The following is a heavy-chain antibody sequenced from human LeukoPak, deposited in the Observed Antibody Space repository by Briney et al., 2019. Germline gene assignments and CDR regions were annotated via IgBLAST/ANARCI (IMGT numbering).Heavy chain of an antibody. D-gene: IGHD4-17*01. V-gene: IGHV1-46*01. Sequence: ASVKVSCKTSGYTFTSYYIHWVRQAPGQGLEWMGIINPSGGSTSYAQKFQGRVTMTRNTSTSTVYMYLSSLRSEDTAVYYCARDSLYGVVDYWGQGTLVTVSS. CDR3: ARDSLYGVVDY. CDR1: GYTFTSYY. J-gene: IGHJ4*02. CDR2: INPSGGST.